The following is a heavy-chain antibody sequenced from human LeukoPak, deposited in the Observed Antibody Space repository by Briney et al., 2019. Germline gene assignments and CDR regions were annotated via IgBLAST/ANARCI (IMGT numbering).Heavy chain of an antibody. J-gene: IGHJ4*02. CDR3: ARKDYFDY. V-gene: IGHV4-38-2*02. Sequence: SSETLSLTCTVSGYSISSGYYWGWIRQPPGKGLEWIGSIYHSGSTYYNPSLKSRVTISVDTSKNQFSLKLSSVTAADTAVYYCARKDYFDYWGQGTLVTVSS. CDR2: IYHSGST. CDR1: GYSISSGYY.